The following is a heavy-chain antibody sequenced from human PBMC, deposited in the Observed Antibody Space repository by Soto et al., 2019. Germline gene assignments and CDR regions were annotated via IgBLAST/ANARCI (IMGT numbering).Heavy chain of an antibody. CDR2: IIPIFGTA. CDR3: ARQVATISDYYYYYGMDV. D-gene: IGHD5-12*01. V-gene: IGHV1-69*13. J-gene: IGHJ6*02. Sequence: ASVKVSCKASGGTFSSYAISWVRQAPGQGLEWMGGIIPIFGTANYAQKFQGRVTITADESTSTAYMELSSLRSEDTAVDYCARQVATISDYYYYYGMDVWGQGTTVTVSS. CDR1: GGTFSSYA.